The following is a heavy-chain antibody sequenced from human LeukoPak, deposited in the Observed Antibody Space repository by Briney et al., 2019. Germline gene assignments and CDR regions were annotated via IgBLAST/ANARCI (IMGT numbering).Heavy chain of an antibody. CDR2: IWYDGSNK. V-gene: IGHV3-33*01. D-gene: IGHD6-13*01. J-gene: IGHJ4*02. Sequence: PGRSLRLSCAASGFTFSNYGIHWVRQAPGKGLEWVAVIWYDGSNKYYADSVKGRFTISRDNSKNTLYLQMNGLRAEDTAVYYCARDGRLDDIAAAGRGGFDYWGQGTLVTVSS. CDR1: GFTFSNYG. CDR3: ARDGRLDDIAAAGRGGFDY.